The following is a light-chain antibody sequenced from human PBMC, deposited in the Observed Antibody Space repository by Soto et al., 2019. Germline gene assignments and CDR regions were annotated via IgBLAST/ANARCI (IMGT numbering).Light chain of an antibody. CDR2: KAS. V-gene: IGKV1-5*03. CDR3: QQYNNYSWT. J-gene: IGKJ1*01. CDR1: QGISNW. Sequence: DIQMTQSPSTLSASVGDRVTITCRASQGISNWLAWYQQKPGKAPKLLISKASNLESGVPSRFSGTGSGTEFTLTITSLQPEDFATYYCQQYNNYSWTFGQGTKVDIK.